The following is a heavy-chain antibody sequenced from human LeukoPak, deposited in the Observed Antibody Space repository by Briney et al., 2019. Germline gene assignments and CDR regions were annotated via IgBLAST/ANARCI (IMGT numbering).Heavy chain of an antibody. V-gene: IGHV3-23*01. CDR1: GFTFSNYA. D-gene: IGHD7-27*01. Sequence: GGSLRLSCAPSGFTFSNYAMSWVRQAPGKGLEWVSAISETGGTIHYADSVRGRFIISRDNSKNTLYLQMNSLRAEDTAVYYCAKDGGLWVSAHWGDSWGRGTLVTVSS. CDR3: AKDGGLWVSAHWGDS. CDR2: ISETGGTI. J-gene: IGHJ4*02.